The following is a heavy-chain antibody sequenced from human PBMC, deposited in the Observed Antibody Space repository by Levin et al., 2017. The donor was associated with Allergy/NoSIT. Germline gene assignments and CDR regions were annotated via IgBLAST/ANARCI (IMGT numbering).Heavy chain of an antibody. V-gene: IGHV1-46*01. CDR3: ARDLDIVATISGPYYYYGMDV. CDR1: GYTFTSYY. J-gene: IGHJ6*02. CDR2: INPSGGST. D-gene: IGHD5-12*01. Sequence: GGSLRLSCKASGYTFTSYYMHWVRQAPGQGLEWMGIINPSGGSTSYAQKFQGRVTMTRDTSTSIVYMELSSLRSEDTAVYYCARDLDIVATISGPYYYYGMDVWGQGTTVTVSS.